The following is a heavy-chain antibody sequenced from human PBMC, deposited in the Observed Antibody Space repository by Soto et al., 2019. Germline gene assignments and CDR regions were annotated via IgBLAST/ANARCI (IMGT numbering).Heavy chain of an antibody. J-gene: IGHJ3*02. Sequence: EVQLVESGGGLVQPGGSLRLSCAASGFTSSSYWMHWVRQAPGKGLVWVSRINSDGSSTSYADSVKGRFTISRDNAKNTLYLQMNSLRAEDTAVYYCASGVYFGGAFDIWGQGTMVTVSS. CDR1: GFTSSSYW. CDR2: INSDGSST. V-gene: IGHV3-74*01. CDR3: ASGVYFGGAFDI. D-gene: IGHD3-16*01.